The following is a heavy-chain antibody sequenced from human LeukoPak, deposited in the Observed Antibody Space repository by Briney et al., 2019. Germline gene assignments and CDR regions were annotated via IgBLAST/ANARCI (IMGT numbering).Heavy chain of an antibody. CDR3: ASFSYGGNNHGT. Sequence: HPGGSLRLSCAASGFSFSRYWMHWVRQAPGKGLVWISRIKSDGSITNYADSVRGRFTVSRDNAKNTLYLQMNSLRAEDTAVYHCASFSYGGNNHGTWGQGTPVTVSS. V-gene: IGHV3-74*01. CDR2: IKSDGSIT. J-gene: IGHJ1*01. CDR1: GFSFSRYW. D-gene: IGHD4-23*01.